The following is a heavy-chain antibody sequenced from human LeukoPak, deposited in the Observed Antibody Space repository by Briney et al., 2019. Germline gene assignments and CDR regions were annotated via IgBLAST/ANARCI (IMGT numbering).Heavy chain of an antibody. CDR2: ISSSSHAI. CDR1: GFTFSDYY. V-gene: IGHV3-11*04. D-gene: IGHD2-2*01. CDR3: ARDGYCTSTSCYIDAFDI. J-gene: IGHJ3*02. Sequence: GGSLRLSCAGSGFTFSDYYMSWFRQAPGKGLEWVSYISSSSHAIYYADSVKGRFTISRDNAKNSLYLEMNSLRADDTAVYYCARDGYCTSTSCYIDAFDIWGQGTMVTVSS.